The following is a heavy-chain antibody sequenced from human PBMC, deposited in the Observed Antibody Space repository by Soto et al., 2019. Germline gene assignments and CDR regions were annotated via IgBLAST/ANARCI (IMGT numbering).Heavy chain of an antibody. V-gene: IGHV3-33*01. CDR1: GFTFSSYG. J-gene: IGHJ6*02. CDR3: ARVPSPVGAYGMDV. CDR2: IWYDGSNK. D-gene: IGHD1-26*01. Sequence: HPGGSLRLSCAASGFTFSSYGMHWVRQAPGKGLEWVAVIWYDGSNKYYADSVKGRFTISRDNSKNTLYLQMNSLRAEDTAVYYCARVPSPVGAYGMDVRVQRTTVTVSS.